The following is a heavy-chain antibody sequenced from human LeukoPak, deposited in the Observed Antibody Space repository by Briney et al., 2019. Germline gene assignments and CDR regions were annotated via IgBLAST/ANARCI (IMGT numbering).Heavy chain of an antibody. CDR1: GGTFSSYA. CDR3: ARGHPVLWYDFWSDYIGAFDI. CDR2: IIPIFGTA. V-gene: IGHV1-69*05. D-gene: IGHD3-3*01. J-gene: IGHJ3*02. Sequence: SVKVSCKASGGTFSSYAISWVRQAPGQGLEWMGWIIPIFGTANYAQKFQGRVTIATDESTSTAYMELSSLRTEDTAVYYCARGHPVLWYDFWSDYIGAFDIWGQGTMVTVSS.